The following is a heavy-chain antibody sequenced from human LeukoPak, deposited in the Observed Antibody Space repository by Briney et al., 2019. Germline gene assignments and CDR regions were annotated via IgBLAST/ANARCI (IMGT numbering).Heavy chain of an antibody. V-gene: IGHV1-2*06. CDR3: ARGGGRTILGVANARPFDY. CDR2: INPNSGGT. J-gene: IGHJ4*02. CDR1: GYTFTGYY. D-gene: IGHD3-3*01. Sequence: ASVKVSCKASGYTFTGYYMHWVRQAPGQGLEWMGRINPNSGGTNYAQKFQGRVTMTRDTSISTAYMELSRLRADDPAVYYCARGGGRTILGVANARPFDYGGQGTLVTVSS.